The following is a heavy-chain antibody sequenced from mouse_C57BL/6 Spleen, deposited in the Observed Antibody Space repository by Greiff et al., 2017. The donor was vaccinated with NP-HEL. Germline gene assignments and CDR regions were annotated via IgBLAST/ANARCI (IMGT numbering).Heavy chain of an antibody. CDR3: ARSPKGIYYAMDY. V-gene: IGHV1-55*01. J-gene: IGHJ4*01. Sequence: QVQLKEPGAELVKPGASVKMSCKASGYTFTSYWITWVKQRPGQGLEWIGDIYPGSGSTNYNEKFKSKATLTVDTSSSTAYMQLSSLTSEDSAVYYCARSPKGIYYAMDYWGQGTSVTVSS. CDR2: IYPGSGST. CDR1: GYTFTSYW.